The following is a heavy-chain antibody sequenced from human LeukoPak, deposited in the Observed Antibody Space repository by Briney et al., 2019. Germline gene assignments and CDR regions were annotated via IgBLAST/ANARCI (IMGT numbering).Heavy chain of an antibody. CDR3: ARKYGSGIMDV. Sequence: KPSETLSLTCAVYGGSFSGYYWSWIRQPPGKGLEWIGEINHSGSTNYNPSLKSRVTISVDTSKNQFSPKLSSVTAADTAVYYCARKYGSGIMDVWGQGTTVTVSS. CDR1: GGSFSGYY. CDR2: INHSGST. V-gene: IGHV4-34*01. D-gene: IGHD3-10*01. J-gene: IGHJ6*02.